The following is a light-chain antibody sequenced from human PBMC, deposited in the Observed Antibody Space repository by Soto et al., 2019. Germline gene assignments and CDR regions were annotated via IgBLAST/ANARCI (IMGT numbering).Light chain of an antibody. Sequence: EIVFTQSPGTLSLSPGERATLSCRASQSVVENDLAWYXRKPGQAXVXLXXCASNTATGIPDRFSGSGSGTAFTLTISRLEPEDFAVYYCQQYGSSGTFGQGTKV. J-gene: IGKJ1*01. CDR3: QQYGSSGT. CDR2: CAS. V-gene: IGKV3-20*01. CDR1: QSVVEND.